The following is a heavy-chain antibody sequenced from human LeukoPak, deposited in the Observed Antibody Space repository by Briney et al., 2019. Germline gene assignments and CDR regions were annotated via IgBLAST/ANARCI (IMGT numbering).Heavy chain of an antibody. J-gene: IGHJ4*02. V-gene: IGHV4-39*07. Sequence: SETLSLTCTASGGSISSNSYYWGWIRQPPGKGLEWIGTIYHSGSTYYKPSLKSRVTISVDTSKNQFSLKLSSVTAADTAVYYCARGDYYDSSGYYRGLGYFDYWGQGTLVTVSS. D-gene: IGHD3-22*01. CDR3: ARGDYYDSSGYYRGLGYFDY. CDR1: GGSISSNSYY. CDR2: IYHSGST.